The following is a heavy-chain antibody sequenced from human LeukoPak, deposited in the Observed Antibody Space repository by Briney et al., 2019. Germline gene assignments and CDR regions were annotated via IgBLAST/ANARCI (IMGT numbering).Heavy chain of an antibody. J-gene: IGHJ6*03. CDR1: GFTFSSYG. CDR2: ISGSGDST. CDR3: ARARFETTVTALIRKKNYYYYYMDV. Sequence: GGTLRLSCAASGFTFSSYGMSWVRQAPGKGLEWVSAISGSGDSTYYADSVKGRFTISRDNARNSLYLQMNSLRVEDTAVYYCARARFETTVTALIRKKNYYYYYMDVWGKGTTVTVSS. V-gene: IGHV3-23*01. D-gene: IGHD4-17*01.